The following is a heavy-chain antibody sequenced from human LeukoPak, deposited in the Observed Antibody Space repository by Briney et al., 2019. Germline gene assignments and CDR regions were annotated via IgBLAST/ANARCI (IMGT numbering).Heavy chain of an antibody. D-gene: IGHD3-16*02. V-gene: IGHV4-4*08. CDR2: IHSTGTT. Sequence: PSETLSLTCFVSGASISRHYWTWMRHTPGQGLHWIGYIHSTGTTNYNPSLKSRVTMSLDTSKNQFSLRLNSVAAADTAVYYCARSEYVWGGYRLDFWGQGALVTVSS. CDR1: GASISRHY. CDR3: ARSEYVWGGYRLDF. J-gene: IGHJ4*02.